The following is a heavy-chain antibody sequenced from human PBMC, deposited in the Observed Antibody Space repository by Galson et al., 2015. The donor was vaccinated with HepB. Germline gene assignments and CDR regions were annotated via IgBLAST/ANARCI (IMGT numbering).Heavy chain of an antibody. D-gene: IGHD1-26*01. J-gene: IGHJ4*02. CDR2: FDPEDGST. Sequence: SVKVSCKVSRYTLTELSMHWVRQAPGKGLELMGGFDPEDGSTSYAQKFQGRVTMTRDTSTSTVYMELSSLRSEDTAVYYCATFEPHSGSYYAFDHWGQGTLVTVSS. CDR3: ATFEPHSGSYYAFDH. V-gene: IGHV1-24*01. CDR1: RYTLTELS.